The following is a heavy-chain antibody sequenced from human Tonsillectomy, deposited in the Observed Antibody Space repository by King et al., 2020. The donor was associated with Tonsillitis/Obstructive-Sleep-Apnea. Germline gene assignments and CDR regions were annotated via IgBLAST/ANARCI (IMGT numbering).Heavy chain of an antibody. D-gene: IGHD2-21*01. CDR3: ARVQKNSDAFDI. J-gene: IGHJ3*02. CDR1: GFTVSSNY. V-gene: IGHV3-53*01. CDR2: IYSGGST. Sequence: VQLVESGGGLIQPGGSLRLSCAASGFTVSSNYMSWVRQAPGKGLEWVSVIYSGGSTYYADSVKGRFTISRDNTKNTLYLHMNSLRAEDTAVYYCARVQKNSDAFDIWGQGTMVTVSS.